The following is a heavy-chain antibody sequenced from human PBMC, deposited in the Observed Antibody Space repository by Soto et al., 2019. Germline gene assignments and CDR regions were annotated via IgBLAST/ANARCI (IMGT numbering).Heavy chain of an antibody. CDR2: IYSDTTGGNT. J-gene: IGHJ5*02. CDR1: GFSLTSYS. Sequence: GGSLRLSCAASGFSLTSYSMNWVRQAAGKGLEWVSVIYSDTTGGNTYYADSVRGRFSISRDKSKNTLYLQMNNLRVEDTALYYCVRGFNRRNPNYFGPWGQGTLVTVSS. D-gene: IGHD3-10*01. CDR3: VRGFNRRNPNYFGP. V-gene: IGHV3-53*01.